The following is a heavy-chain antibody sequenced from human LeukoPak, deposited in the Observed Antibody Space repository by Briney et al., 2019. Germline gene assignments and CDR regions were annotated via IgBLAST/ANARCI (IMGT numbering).Heavy chain of an antibody. CDR1: GYTFTGYY. CDR3: AVGIWFGGHHDY. V-gene: IGHV1-2*02. J-gene: IGHJ4*02. Sequence: ASVNVSCKASGYTFTGYYMQWVRQAPGQGLEWMGWINPNSGGTNYAQKFQGRVTMTRDTSISTAYMELSRLRSDDTAVYYCAVGIWFGGHHDYWGQGTLVTVSS. D-gene: IGHD3-10*01. CDR2: INPNSGGT.